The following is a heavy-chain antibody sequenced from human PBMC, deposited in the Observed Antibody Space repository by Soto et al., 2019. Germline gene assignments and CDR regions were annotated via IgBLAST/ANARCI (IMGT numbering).Heavy chain of an antibody. Sequence: QVQLQESGPGLVKPSQTLSLTCTVSGGSISSGGSYWNWLRQHPGKGLEWIGYIYYSGSTYYNPFLESRVTISVDTSKNQFSLKLYSVTAADTAVYYCARSFTLIVDGPEYFDYWGQGNLVTVSS. CDR1: GGSISSGGSY. D-gene: IGHD3-22*01. V-gene: IGHV4-31*03. CDR3: ARSFTLIVDGPEYFDY. CDR2: IYYSGST. J-gene: IGHJ4*02.